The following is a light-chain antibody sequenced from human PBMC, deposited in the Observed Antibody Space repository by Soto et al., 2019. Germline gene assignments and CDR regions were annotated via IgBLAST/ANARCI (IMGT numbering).Light chain of an antibody. Sequence: HSVLTQPASVSGSPGQSITISCTGTSGDIGSYNRVSWYQQHPGKAPKLIIYEVTDRPSGVSNRVSGSKSGNTASLTISGLQAEDEAEYYCSSYTNINTRACVFGTGTKVTVL. V-gene: IGLV2-14*01. CDR3: SSYTNINTRACV. J-gene: IGLJ1*01. CDR1: SGDIGSYNR. CDR2: EVT.